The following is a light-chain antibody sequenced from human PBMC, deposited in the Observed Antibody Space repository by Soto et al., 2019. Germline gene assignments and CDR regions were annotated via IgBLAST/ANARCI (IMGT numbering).Light chain of an antibody. CDR3: QQYDIYWT. CDR1: QSISSW. CDR2: DAS. Sequence: DIQMTQSPSTLSASVGDRVTITCRASQSISSWLAWYQQKPGKAPKLLIYDASTLESGVPSRFSGSGSVTEFTLTISRLQPDDFATYYCQQYDIYWTFGQGTKVEIK. J-gene: IGKJ1*01. V-gene: IGKV1-5*01.